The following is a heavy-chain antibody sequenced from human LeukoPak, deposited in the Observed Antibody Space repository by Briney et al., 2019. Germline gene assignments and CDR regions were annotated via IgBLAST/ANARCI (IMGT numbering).Heavy chain of an antibody. Sequence: GASVNVSCKASGGTFSIYAISWVRQAPGQGLEWMGGIIPIFGTANYAQKFQGRVTITADESTSTAYMELSSLRSEDTAVYYCARDADGSGSYYYYYGMDVWGQGTTVTVSS. CDR3: ARDADGSGSYYYYYGMDV. CDR2: IIPIFGTA. J-gene: IGHJ6*02. V-gene: IGHV1-69*13. D-gene: IGHD3-10*01. CDR1: GGTFSIYA.